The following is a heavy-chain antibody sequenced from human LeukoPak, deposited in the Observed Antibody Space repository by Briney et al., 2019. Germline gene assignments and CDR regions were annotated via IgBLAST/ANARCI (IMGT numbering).Heavy chain of an antibody. V-gene: IGHV3-73*01. J-gene: IGHJ4*02. CDR3: TRRRRGYSGYDYDY. CDR1: GFTSSGSA. CDR2: IRSKANSYAT. D-gene: IGHD5-12*01. Sequence: PGGSLILSCAASGFTSSGSATHWVRQASGKGLEWVGRIRSKANSYATAYAASVKGRFTISRDDSKNTAYLQMNSLKTEDTAVYYCTRRRRGYSGYDYDYWGQGTLVTVSS.